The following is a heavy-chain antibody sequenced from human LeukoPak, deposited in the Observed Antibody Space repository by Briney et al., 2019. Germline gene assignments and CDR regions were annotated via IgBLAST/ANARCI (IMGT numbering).Heavy chain of an antibody. Sequence: GGSLRLSCAASGFTFSSYWMHWVRHAPGKGLVWVSRINSDGNTTTYADSVKGRFTISRDNSKNTLYLQMNSLRTEDTPVYYCAKDSYYYYIDVWGKGTTVTVSS. CDR1: GFTFSSYW. CDR3: AKDSYYYYIDV. J-gene: IGHJ6*03. CDR2: INSDGNTT. V-gene: IGHV3-74*01.